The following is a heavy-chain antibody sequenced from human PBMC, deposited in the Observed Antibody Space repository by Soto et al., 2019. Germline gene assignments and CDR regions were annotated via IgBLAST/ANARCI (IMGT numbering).Heavy chain of an antibody. Sequence: ASVKVSCKASGLTFTSSAVQWVRQARGQRLEWIGWIVVGSGNTNYARKFQERVTITRDMSTSTAYMELSSLRSEDTAVYYCAAETHPPAYDSSGYSDYWGQGTLVTVSS. CDR1: GLTFTSSA. V-gene: IGHV1-58*01. J-gene: IGHJ4*02. D-gene: IGHD3-22*01. CDR3: AAETHPPAYDSSGYSDY. CDR2: IVVGSGNT.